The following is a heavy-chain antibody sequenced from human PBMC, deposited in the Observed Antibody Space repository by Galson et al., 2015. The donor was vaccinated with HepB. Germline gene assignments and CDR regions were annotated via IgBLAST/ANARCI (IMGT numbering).Heavy chain of an antibody. CDR2: IRSQIYGGTR. V-gene: IGHV3-49*03. CDR1: GFTFGDYA. J-gene: IGHJ5*02. CDR3: AREDCGVGSCYSWFDP. Sequence: SLRLSCAVAGFTFGDYALTWYRQGPGKGLEWVGFIRSQIYGGTREYAASVKGRFMISRDDSKSIAYLQMNSLRTEDTGVYHCAREDCGVGSCYSWFDPWGQGTLVTVSS. D-gene: IGHD2-15*01.